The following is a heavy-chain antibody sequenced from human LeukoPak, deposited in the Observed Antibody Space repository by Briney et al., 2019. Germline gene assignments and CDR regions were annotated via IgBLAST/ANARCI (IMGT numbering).Heavy chain of an antibody. V-gene: IGHV4-39*01. D-gene: IGHD3-10*01. J-gene: IGHJ5*02. CDR2: IYYSGST. CDR3: ARGPRFGELLWHWFDP. CDR1: GGSISSSSYY. Sequence: SETLSLTCTVSGGSISSSSYYWGWIRQPPGKGLEWIGSIYYSGSTYYNPSLKSRVTISVDTSKNQFSLKLSSVAAADTAVYYCARGPRFGELLWHWFDPWGQGTLVTVSS.